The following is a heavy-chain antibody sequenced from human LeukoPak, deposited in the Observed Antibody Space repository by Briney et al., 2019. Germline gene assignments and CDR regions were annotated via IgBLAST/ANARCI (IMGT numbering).Heavy chain of an antibody. Sequence: SETLSLTCGVSGGSLSFYYWSWIRQSPGKGLEWIGYIYHTGSTSYSPSLKSRVTISADTSQNQFSLKLSSVTAADTAVYYCASRKLGNDYWGQGTLVTVSS. CDR1: GGSLSFYY. D-gene: IGHD7-27*01. CDR3: ASRKLGNDY. J-gene: IGHJ4*02. V-gene: IGHV4-59*01. CDR2: IYHTGST.